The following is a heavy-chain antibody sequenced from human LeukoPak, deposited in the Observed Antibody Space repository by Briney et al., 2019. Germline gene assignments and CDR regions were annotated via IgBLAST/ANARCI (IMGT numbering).Heavy chain of an antibody. V-gene: IGHV3-48*04. Sequence: PGGSLRLSCAVSGFSFGSYGLSWVRQAPGKGPQWVSYISGNGGTTHYADSVEGRFTISRDNAKNSLYLQMSSLRAEDTAVYYCARDLDSGNYFFAYWGQGTPVTVSS. CDR3: ARDLDSGNYFFAY. D-gene: IGHD3-22*01. J-gene: IGHJ4*02. CDR1: GFSFGSYG. CDR2: ISGNGGTT.